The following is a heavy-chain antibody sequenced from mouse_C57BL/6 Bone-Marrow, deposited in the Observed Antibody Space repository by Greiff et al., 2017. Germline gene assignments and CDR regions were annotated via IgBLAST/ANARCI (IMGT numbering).Heavy chain of an antibody. CDR1: GYTFTSYW. D-gene: IGHD2-5*01. V-gene: IGHV1-69*01. CDR2: IDPSDSYT. CDR3: AREEASYYSNYVDAMDY. Sequence: VQLQQSGAELARPGASVKLSCKASGYTFTSYWMHWVKQRPGQGLEWIGEIDPSDSYTNYTPKFKGKSTLTVDKSSSTAYMQLSSLTSEDSAVYYCAREEASYYSNYVDAMDYWGQGTSGTVSS. J-gene: IGHJ4*01.